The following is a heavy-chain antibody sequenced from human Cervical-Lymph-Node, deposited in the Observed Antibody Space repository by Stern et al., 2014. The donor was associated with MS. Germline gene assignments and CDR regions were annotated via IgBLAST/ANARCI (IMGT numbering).Heavy chain of an antibody. V-gene: IGHV1-69*01. D-gene: IGHD1-1*01. CDR2: LIPMFGTT. J-gene: IGHJ6*02. CDR3: ARNWNYGMDV. CDR1: GGSFGSTG. Sequence: VQLLESGPEVKRPGSSVKVSCQASGGSFGSTGISWVRQAPGQGLEWMGGLIPMFGTTDYLQKFQGRVTITADEAANSAYMELRSLRSEDTAIYYCARNWNYGMDVWGQGTTVTVSS.